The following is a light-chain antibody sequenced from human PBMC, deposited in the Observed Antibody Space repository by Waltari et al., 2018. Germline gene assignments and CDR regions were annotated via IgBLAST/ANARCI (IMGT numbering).Light chain of an antibody. V-gene: IGKV3-11*01. Sequence: EIVLTQSPATLSLAPGGRATPSCRASQSVNWYLAWYQQRPGQAPRLPIYDTSNRATGIPARFSGSGSETDFTLTISSLEPDDSAVYYCQQRRNGPLTFGGGTKVEIK. CDR3: QQRRNGPLT. J-gene: IGKJ4*01. CDR1: QSVNWY. CDR2: DTS.